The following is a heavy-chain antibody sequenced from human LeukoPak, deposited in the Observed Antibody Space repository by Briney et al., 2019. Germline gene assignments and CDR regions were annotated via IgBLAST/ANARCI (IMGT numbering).Heavy chain of an antibody. CDR1: GGSLGSYY. D-gene: IGHD2-8*01. CDR3: ARDFTRDCTNGVCLYYYYGMDV. CDR2: IYYSGTI. J-gene: IGHJ6*02. V-gene: IGHV4-59*12. Sequence: SETLSLTCTVSGGSLGSYYWTWIRQPPGKGLEWIAYIYYSGTINYNPSLKSRVTLSVDMSKNQFSLKLRSVTAADTAVYYCARDFTRDCTNGVCLYYYYGMDVWGQGTTVTVSS.